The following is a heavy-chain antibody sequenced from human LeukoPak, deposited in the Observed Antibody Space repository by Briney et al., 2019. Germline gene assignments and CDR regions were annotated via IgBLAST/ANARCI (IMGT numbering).Heavy chain of an antibody. D-gene: IGHD4-11*01. Sequence: GGSLRLSCAASGFTFRSYWMSWVRQAPGKGLEWVANINQGGSVKYYVDSVKGRFTISRDDAKNSLYVQMNSLRAEDTAVYYCARLKYSNYVDYWGQGTLVTVSS. J-gene: IGHJ4*02. CDR2: INQGGSVK. CDR1: GFTFRSYW. CDR3: ARLKYSNYVDY. V-gene: IGHV3-7*01.